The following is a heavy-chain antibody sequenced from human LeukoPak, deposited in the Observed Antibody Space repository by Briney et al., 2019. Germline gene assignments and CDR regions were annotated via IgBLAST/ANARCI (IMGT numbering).Heavy chain of an antibody. Sequence: GGSLRLSCAASGFTFSSYSMNWVRQAPGKGLEWVSSISSSSSYIYYADSVKGRFTISRDNAKNSLYLQMNSLRAEDTAVYYCARARGDGYQWYFDLWGRGTLVTVSS. D-gene: IGHD5-24*01. CDR3: ARARGDGYQWYFDL. V-gene: IGHV3-21*01. J-gene: IGHJ2*01. CDR2: ISSSSSYI. CDR1: GFTFSSYS.